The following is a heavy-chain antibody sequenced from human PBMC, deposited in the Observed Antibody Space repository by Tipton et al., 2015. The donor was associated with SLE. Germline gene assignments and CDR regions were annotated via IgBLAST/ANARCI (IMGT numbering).Heavy chain of an antibody. D-gene: IGHD6-6*01. CDR2: ISTYNGNT. CDR3: ASSIAGVYYFDY. Sequence: QVQLVQSGAEVKKPGASVKVSYKASGYTFTSYGISWVRQAPGQGLEWMGWISTYNGNTNYAQKLQGRVTMTTDTSTSTASMDLRSLRSDDTAVYYCASSIAGVYYFDYWGQGTLVTVSS. J-gene: IGHJ4*02. V-gene: IGHV1-18*01. CDR1: GYTFTSYG.